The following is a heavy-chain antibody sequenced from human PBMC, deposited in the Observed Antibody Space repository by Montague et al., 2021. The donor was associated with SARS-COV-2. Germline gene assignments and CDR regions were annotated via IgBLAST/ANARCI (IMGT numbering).Heavy chain of an antibody. CDR2: IYDSGSA. V-gene: IGHV4-59*01. CDR3: ARAYCGGDCHVGP. Sequence: SQSLSLTCTVSVGSISNYYWTLIRQPPGKGLEWIGYIYDSGSANYNPSLKSRSTISVDTSNNQFSLRLSSVTAADTAVYYCARAYCGGDCHVGPWGQGILVTVSS. CDR1: VGSISNYY. D-gene: IGHD2-21*02. J-gene: IGHJ5*02.